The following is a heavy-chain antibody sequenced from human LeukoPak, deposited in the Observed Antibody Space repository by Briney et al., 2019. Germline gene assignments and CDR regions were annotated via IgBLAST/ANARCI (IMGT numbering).Heavy chain of an antibody. J-gene: IGHJ4*02. V-gene: IGHV3-53*01. CDR2: IYSGGST. CDR1: GFTFSSND. D-gene: IGHD3-22*01. Sequence: PGGSLRLSCAASGFTFSSNDMSWVRQAPGKGLEWVSVIYSGGSTYYADSVKGRFTISRDNSKNTLYLQMNSLRAEDTAVYYCARGTLPTRNYYDSSGYYLDYWGQGTLVTVSS. CDR3: ARGTLPTRNYYDSSGYYLDY.